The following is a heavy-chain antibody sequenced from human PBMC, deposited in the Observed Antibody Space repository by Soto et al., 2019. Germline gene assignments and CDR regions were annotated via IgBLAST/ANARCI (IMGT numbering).Heavy chain of an antibody. CDR3: AREDYSGSSSFYYGMDV. CDR1: AGSISSGGYY. J-gene: IGHJ6*02. Sequence: SETLSLTCTVSAGSISSGGYYWSWIRQHPGKGLEWIGYIYYSGSTYYNPSLKSRVTISVDTSKNQFSLKLSSVTAADTAVYYCAREDYSGSSSFYYGMDVWGRGTTVTVSS. D-gene: IGHD6-6*01. V-gene: IGHV4-31*03. CDR2: IYYSGST.